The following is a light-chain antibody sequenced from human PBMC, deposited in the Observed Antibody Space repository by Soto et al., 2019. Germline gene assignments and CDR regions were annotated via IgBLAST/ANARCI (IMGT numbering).Light chain of an antibody. CDR2: AAS. CDR3: LQHNTFPRT. J-gene: IGKJ1*01. V-gene: IGKV1-17*01. CDR1: QGIRNE. Sequence: IQMTQSPSSLSASVGDRVTITCRASQGIRNELGWYQQKTGKAPKRLIYAASTLQPGVPSRFSGSGSGTDFTLTICSLQPEDFATYYCLQHNTFPRTFCQGTKVDIK.